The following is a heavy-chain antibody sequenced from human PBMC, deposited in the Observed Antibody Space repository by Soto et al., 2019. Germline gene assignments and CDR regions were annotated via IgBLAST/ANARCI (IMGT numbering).Heavy chain of an antibody. Sequence: QVQLVQSGAEVKKPGSSVKVSCKASGGTFSSYAISWVRQAPGQGLEWMGGIIPIFGTANYAQKFQGRVTITADESTSTAYMELSSLRSEDTAVYYCARAIDGAYCGGDCYSNFDYWGQGTLVTVSS. CDR2: IIPIFGTA. J-gene: IGHJ4*02. CDR1: GGTFSSYA. V-gene: IGHV1-69*01. D-gene: IGHD2-21*02. CDR3: ARAIDGAYCGGDCYSNFDY.